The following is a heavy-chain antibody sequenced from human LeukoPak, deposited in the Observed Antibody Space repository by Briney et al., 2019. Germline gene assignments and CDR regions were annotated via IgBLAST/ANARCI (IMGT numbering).Heavy chain of an antibody. J-gene: IGHJ6*02. CDR1: GGSISSYY. CDR3: ARDRVSRFLEGVPASNRLNYGMDV. Sequence: SETLSLTCTVSGGSISSYYWSWIRQPPGKGLEWIGYIYYSGSTNYNPSLKSRVTISVDTSKNQFSLKLSSVTAADTAVYYCARDRVSRFLEGVPASNRLNYGMDVWGQGTTVTVSS. V-gene: IGHV4-59*01. CDR2: IYYSGST. D-gene: IGHD3-3*01.